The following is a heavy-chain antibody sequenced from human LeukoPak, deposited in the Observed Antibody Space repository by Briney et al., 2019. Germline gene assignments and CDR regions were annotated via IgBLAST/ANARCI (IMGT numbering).Heavy chain of an antibody. J-gene: IGHJ5*02. CDR1: GFTFGSYA. CDR2: INGSGGST. V-gene: IGHV3-23*01. Sequence: PTGGSLRLSCAASGFTFGSYAMSWVRQAPGKGLEWVSDINGSGGSTYYTDSVKGRFTISRDNSKNTLYLQMNSLRAEDTAIYYCAKKYSTGLDPWGQGTLVTVSS. D-gene: IGHD1-26*01. CDR3: AKKYSTGLDP.